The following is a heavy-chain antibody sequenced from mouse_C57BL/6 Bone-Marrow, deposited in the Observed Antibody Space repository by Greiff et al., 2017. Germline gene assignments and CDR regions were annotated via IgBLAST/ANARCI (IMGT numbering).Heavy chain of an antibody. CDR2: ISSGGSYT. J-gene: IGHJ3*01. Sequence: EVQLQESGGDLVKPGGSLKLSCAASGFTFSSYGMSWVRQTPDKRLEWVATISSGGSYTYYPDSVKGRFTISRDNATNTLYLQMSSLTSEDTAMYYCARLDDYDGGFAYWGQGTLVTVSA. V-gene: IGHV5-6*01. CDR3: ARLDDYDGGFAY. CDR1: GFTFSSYG. D-gene: IGHD2-4*01.